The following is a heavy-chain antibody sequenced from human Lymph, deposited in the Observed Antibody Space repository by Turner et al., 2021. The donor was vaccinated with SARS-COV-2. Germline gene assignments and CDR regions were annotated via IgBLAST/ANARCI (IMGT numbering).Heavy chain of an antibody. D-gene: IGHD6-6*01. CDR3: ARDYSSSSYLVSWFDP. Sequence: QVQLVESGGGVVQPGGSLRLSCAASGFTFSTYGMHWVRRAPGKGLEWVAVILYDGSFKYYGDSVKGRFTISRDNSKNTLYLQMNSLRAEDTAVYYCARDYSSSSYLVSWFDPWGQGTLVTVSS. CDR2: ILYDGSFK. J-gene: IGHJ5*02. CDR1: GFTFSTYG. V-gene: IGHV3-33*05.